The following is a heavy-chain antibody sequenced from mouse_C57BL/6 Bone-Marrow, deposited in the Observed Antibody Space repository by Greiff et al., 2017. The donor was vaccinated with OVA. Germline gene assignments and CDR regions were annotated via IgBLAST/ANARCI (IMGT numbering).Heavy chain of an antibody. CDR3: ARRNYFDY. J-gene: IGHJ2*01. CDR2: ISSGSSTI. Sequence: EVKLMESGGGLVKPGGSLKLSCAASGFTFSDYGMHWVRQAPEKGLEWVAYISSGSSTIYYADTLKGRFTISRDKAKNTLFLQMTGLRSEDTAMYYCARRNYFDYWGQGTTLTVSS. CDR1: GFTFSDYG. V-gene: IGHV5-17*01.